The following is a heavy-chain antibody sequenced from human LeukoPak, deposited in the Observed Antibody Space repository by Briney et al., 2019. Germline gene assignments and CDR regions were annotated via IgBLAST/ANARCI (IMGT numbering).Heavy chain of an antibody. CDR3: ARVHGVTPL. CDR2: ISYDGSNN. D-gene: IGHD4-17*01. V-gene: IGHV3-30-3*01. CDR1: GFNFDNYA. Sequence: GGSLRLSCAASGFNFDNYAIHWVRQAPGKGLEWVAVISYDGSNNYYADSVKGRFTISRDNSKSTLYLHMNSLRAEDTAVYYCARVHGVTPLWGQGTLVTVSS. J-gene: IGHJ4*02.